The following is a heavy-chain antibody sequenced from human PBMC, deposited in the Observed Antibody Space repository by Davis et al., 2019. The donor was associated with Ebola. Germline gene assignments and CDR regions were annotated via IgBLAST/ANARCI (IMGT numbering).Heavy chain of an antibody. CDR1: GYSFSTYW. CDR3: ARSGWLLYYFDY. V-gene: IGHV5-51*01. D-gene: IGHD6-19*01. Sequence: GESLKISCKASGYSFSTYWIGWMRQMPGKGLEWMGIIYPGDSDTRYSPSFQGQVTISADKSISTAYLQWSSLKASDTAMYYCARSGWLLYYFDYWGQGTLVTVSS. J-gene: IGHJ4*02. CDR2: IYPGDSDT.